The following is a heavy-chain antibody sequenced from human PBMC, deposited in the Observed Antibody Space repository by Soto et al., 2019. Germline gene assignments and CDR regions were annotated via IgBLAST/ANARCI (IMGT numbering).Heavy chain of an antibody. J-gene: IGHJ4*02. Sequence: SETLSLTCTVSGSSISNYYWNWIRQPPGKGLEWIGYVYYTGNTYYNPSLKSRLTMSVDRSKNQFSLKLSSVTPADTAIYYCASNYDILTTYFHCWGQGTLVTVSS. D-gene: IGHD3-9*01. V-gene: IGHV4-59*01. CDR3: ASNYDILTTYFHC. CDR2: VYYTGNT. CDR1: GSSISNYY.